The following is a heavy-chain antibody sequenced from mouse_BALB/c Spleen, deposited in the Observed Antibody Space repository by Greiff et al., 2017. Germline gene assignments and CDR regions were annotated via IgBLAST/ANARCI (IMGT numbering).Heavy chain of an antibody. CDR3: AREARPYYFDY. CDR1: GFTFSSYG. J-gene: IGHJ2*01. V-gene: IGHV5-6*01. CDR2: ISSGGSYT. Sequence: EVKLMESGGDLVKPGGSLKLSCAASGFTFSSYGMSWVRQTPDKRLEWVATISSGGSYTYYPDSVKGRFTISRDNAKNTLYLQMSSLKSEDTAMYYCAREARPYYFDYWGQGTTLTVSS.